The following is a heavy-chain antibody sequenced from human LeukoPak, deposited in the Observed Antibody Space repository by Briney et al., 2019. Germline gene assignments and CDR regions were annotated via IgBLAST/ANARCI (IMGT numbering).Heavy chain of an antibody. J-gene: IGHJ4*02. Sequence: GGSLRLSCAASGFTFNNYAMSWVRQAPGKGLEWVSAISGSGGSTYYADSVKGRFTISRDNSKNTLYLQMNSLRAEDTAVYYCAKAKSSTVTMPIDYWGQGTLVTVSS. D-gene: IGHD4-17*01. CDR1: GFTFNNYA. V-gene: IGHV3-23*01. CDR2: ISGSGGST. CDR3: AKAKSSTVTMPIDY.